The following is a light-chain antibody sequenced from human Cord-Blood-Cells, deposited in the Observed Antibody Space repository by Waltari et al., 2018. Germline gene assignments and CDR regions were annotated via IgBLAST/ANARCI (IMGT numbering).Light chain of an antibody. CDR1: SIDVASDNT. CDR3: CSYAGSSTWV. J-gene: IGLJ3*02. Sequence: QNALTQPASVFGFPGQSITISCNGSSIDVASDNTVAWYQQHPGTAPKLMIHEISKRPSGVSNRFSGSKSGNTASLTIAGHQAEDEADYYCCSYAGSSTWVFGGGTKLTVL. CDR2: EIS. V-gene: IGLV2-23*02.